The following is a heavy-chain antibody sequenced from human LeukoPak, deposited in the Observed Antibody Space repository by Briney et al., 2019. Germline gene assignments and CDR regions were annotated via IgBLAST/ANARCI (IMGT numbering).Heavy chain of an antibody. V-gene: IGHV1-2*02. J-gene: IGHJ4*02. CDR1: GYPFTGYY. CDR3: ARDYDSELDY. CDR2: TDPNSGDT. D-gene: IGHD3-3*01. Sequence: ASVKVSCKASGYPFTGYYMHWVRQAPGQELEWMGWTDPNSGDTNYAQNLQGRVTMTRDTSINTAYMEVNRLTFDDTAMYYCARDYDSELDYWGQGTLVTVSS.